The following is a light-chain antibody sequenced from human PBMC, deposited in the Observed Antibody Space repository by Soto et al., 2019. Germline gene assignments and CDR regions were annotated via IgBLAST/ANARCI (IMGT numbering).Light chain of an antibody. J-gene: IGKJ1*01. CDR1: QSVSSSY. Sequence: IVLTQSAGTLSLSPGKRATLSCRASQSVSSSYLAWYQQTPGQAPRLLVYDTSYRATGVPDRFSGSGSGTDFNLTISRPETEDSAVYYCQQYDSSPWTFGQGTKVDIK. CDR3: QQYDSSPWT. CDR2: DTS. V-gene: IGKV3-20*01.